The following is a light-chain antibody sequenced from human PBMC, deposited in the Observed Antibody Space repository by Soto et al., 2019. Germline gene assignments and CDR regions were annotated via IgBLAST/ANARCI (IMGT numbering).Light chain of an antibody. CDR1: QSINNN. J-gene: IGKJ4*01. CDR2: DAS. CDR3: QQYNNWPLG. Sequence: EIMMTQSPATLSVSPGERDTLSCRAIQSINNNFAWYQQKLGQAPRLLIYDASTRATGIPARFSGRGSGTEFTLTISSLQSEDFAVYYCQQYNNWPLGFGGGTKVDIK. V-gene: IGKV3-15*01.